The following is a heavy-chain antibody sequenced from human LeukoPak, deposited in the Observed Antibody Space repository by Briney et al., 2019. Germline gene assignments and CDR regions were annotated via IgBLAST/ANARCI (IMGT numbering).Heavy chain of an antibody. V-gene: IGHV3-7*01. J-gene: IGHJ4*02. D-gene: IGHD3-3*01. Sequence: GGSLRLSCAASGFTFSSYWMSWVRQAPGKGLEWEANIKQDGSEKYYMDSVKGRFTISRDNAKNSLYLQMNSLRAEDTAVYYCARGIYDFWSGYYFDYWGQGTLVTVSS. CDR1: GFTFSSYW. CDR3: ARGIYDFWSGYYFDY. CDR2: IKQDGSEK.